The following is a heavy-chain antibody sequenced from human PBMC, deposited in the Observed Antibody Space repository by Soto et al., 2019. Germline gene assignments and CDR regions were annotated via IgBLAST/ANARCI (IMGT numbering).Heavy chain of an antibody. D-gene: IGHD4-17*01. Sequence: QVQLVQSGAEVKKPGSSVKVSCKASGGTFSSYAISWVRQAPGQGLEWMGGIIPIFGTANYAQKFQGRVTIXXDXSXXTAYMELSSLRSEDTAVYYCARVGISTVTTYAFDIWGQGTMVTVSS. J-gene: IGHJ3*02. CDR2: IIPIFGTA. V-gene: IGHV1-69*12. CDR1: GGTFSSYA. CDR3: ARVGISTVTTYAFDI.